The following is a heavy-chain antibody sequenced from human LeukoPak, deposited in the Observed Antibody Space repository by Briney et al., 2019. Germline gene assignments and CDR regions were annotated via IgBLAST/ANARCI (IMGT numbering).Heavy chain of an antibody. CDR3: AKETGSGGPFDY. V-gene: IGHV3-30*18. J-gene: IGHJ4*02. D-gene: IGHD3-3*01. CDR2: ISYDGSNK. Sequence: GGSLRLSCAASGFTFSSYGMHWVRQAPGKGLEWVAVISYDGSNKYYADSVKGRFTISRDNSKNTLYLQMNSLRAEDTAVYYCAKETGSGGPFDYWGQGTLVTVSS. CDR1: GFTFSSYG.